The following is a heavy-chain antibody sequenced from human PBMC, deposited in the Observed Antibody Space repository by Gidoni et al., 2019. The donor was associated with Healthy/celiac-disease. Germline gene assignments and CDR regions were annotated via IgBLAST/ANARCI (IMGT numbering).Heavy chain of an antibody. CDR1: GGSISSGSYY. Sequence: QVQLQESGPGLLKPSQTLSLTCTVSGGSISSGSYYWSWIRQPAGKGLEWIGRIYTSGSTNYNPSLKSRVTISVDTSKNQFSLKLSSVTAADTAVYYCAREGKGYYYDSSVWGQGTLVTVSS. CDR2: IYTSGST. D-gene: IGHD3-22*01. V-gene: IGHV4-61*02. CDR3: AREGKGYYYDSSV. J-gene: IGHJ4*02.